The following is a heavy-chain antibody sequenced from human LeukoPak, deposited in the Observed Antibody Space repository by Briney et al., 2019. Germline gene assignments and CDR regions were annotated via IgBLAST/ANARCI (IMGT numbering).Heavy chain of an antibody. J-gene: IGHJ4*02. Sequence: SGGSLRLSCAASGFTFSSYSMNWVRQAPGKGLEWVSSISSSSSYIYYADSVKGRFTISRDNAKNSLYLQMSSLRAEDTAVYYCARDLSHLRYFDWLSYYFDYWGQGTLVTVSS. CDR3: ARDLSHLRYFDWLSYYFDY. CDR1: GFTFSSYS. CDR2: ISSSSSYI. V-gene: IGHV3-21*01. D-gene: IGHD3-9*01.